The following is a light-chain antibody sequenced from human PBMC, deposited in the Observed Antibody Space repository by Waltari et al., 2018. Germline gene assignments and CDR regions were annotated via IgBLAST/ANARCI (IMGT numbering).Light chain of an antibody. CDR3: QQYKRPPWT. CDR2: KAM. J-gene: IGKJ1*01. Sequence: DIQMTQSPSTLSASVGDRVTITCRATESINAWLAWYQQKPGKAPKLLICKAMNLETGVPSRFSGSGSGTEFTLSISSLQPDDFATYYCQQYKRPPWTFGQGTKVDIK. CDR1: ESINAW. V-gene: IGKV1-5*03.